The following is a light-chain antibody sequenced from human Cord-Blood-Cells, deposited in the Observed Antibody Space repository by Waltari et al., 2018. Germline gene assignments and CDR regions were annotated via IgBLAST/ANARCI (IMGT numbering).Light chain of an antibody. Sequence: DIVMTQSPDSLAVSLGERATINCKSSQSVLYSSNNKNYLAWYPQKPGQPPKLLIYWASTRESGVPDRFSGSGSVTDFTLTISSLQAEDVAVYYCQQYYSTLTFGGGTKVEIK. V-gene: IGKV4-1*01. CDR3: QQYYSTLT. J-gene: IGKJ4*01. CDR1: QSVLYSSNNKNY. CDR2: WAS.